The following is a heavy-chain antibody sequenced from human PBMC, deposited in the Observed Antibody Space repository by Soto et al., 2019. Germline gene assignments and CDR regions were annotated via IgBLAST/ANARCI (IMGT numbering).Heavy chain of an antibody. D-gene: IGHD3-10*01. CDR2: TYYKSKWNN. Sequence: PSQTLSLTCAISGDSVSSDTAAWIWIRQSPSRGLEWLGRTYYKSKWNNDYALSVKSRITISPDTSQNQFSLDLDSVTPEDTAVYYCGGVTLFRGMDVWGQGTPVTVSS. CDR1: GDSVSSDTAA. CDR3: GGVTLFRGMDV. V-gene: IGHV6-1*01. J-gene: IGHJ6*02.